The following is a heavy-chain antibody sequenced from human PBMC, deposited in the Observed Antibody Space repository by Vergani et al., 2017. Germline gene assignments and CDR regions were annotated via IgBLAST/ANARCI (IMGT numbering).Heavy chain of an antibody. J-gene: IGHJ4*02. CDR1: GGSISSYY. D-gene: IGHD6-19*01. Sequence: QVQLQESGPGLVKPSETLSLTCTVSGGSISSYYWSWIRQPPGKGLEWIGYIYYSGSTNYNPSLKSRVTISVDTSKNQFSLKLSSVTAADTAVYYCARGSGWYFDYWGQGTLVTVSS. V-gene: IGHV4-59*01. CDR2: IYYSGST. CDR3: ARGSGWYFDY.